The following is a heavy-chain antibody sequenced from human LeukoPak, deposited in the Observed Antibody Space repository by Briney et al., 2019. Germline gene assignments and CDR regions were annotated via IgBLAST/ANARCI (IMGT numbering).Heavy chain of an antibody. J-gene: IGHJ4*02. CDR3: ARVGAEVSYKADFDY. CDR2: ININTGNP. Sequence: ASVKVSCKPSGYTFTIYAMIWVRQAPGQGLEWMVWININTGNPTYAQGFTGRFVFSLDTSVSTAYLELRSLKAEDTAVYYCARVGAEVSYKADFDYWGQGTLVTVSS. D-gene: IGHD3-16*02. V-gene: IGHV7-4-1*02. CDR1: GYTFTIYA.